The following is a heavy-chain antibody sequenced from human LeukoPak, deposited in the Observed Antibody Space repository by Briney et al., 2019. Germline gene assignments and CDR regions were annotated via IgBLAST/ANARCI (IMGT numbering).Heavy chain of an antibody. CDR2: IYTSGST. D-gene: IGHD3-9*01. J-gene: IGHJ5*02. CDR1: GGSISSSSYY. Sequence: SETLSLTCTVSGGSISSSSYYWGWIRQPPGKGLEWIGRIYTSGSTNYNPSLKSRVTISVDTSKNQFSLKLSSVTAADTAVYYCARGESHFDWLSWGQGTLVTVSS. V-gene: IGHV4-61*02. CDR3: ARGESHFDWLS.